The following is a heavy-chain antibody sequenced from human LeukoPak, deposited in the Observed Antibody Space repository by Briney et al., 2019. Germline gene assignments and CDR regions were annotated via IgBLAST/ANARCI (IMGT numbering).Heavy chain of an antibody. CDR3: ARLSSGWSFDY. D-gene: IGHD6-19*01. CDR1: GDSISSYY. V-gene: IGHV4-59*08. CDR2: IYYSGST. J-gene: IGHJ4*02. Sequence: SETLSLTCNVSGDSISSYYWSWIRQPPGKGLEWIGYIYYSGSTNYNPSLKSRVTISVDTSKNQFSLKLSSVTAADTAVYYCARLSSGWSFDYWGQGTLVTVSS.